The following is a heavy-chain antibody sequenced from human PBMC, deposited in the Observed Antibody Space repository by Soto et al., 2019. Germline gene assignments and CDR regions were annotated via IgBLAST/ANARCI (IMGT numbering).Heavy chain of an antibody. CDR2: INQSGNA. Sequence: ETLSVTCTVYGGSFSGYSWSWIRQPPGKGLEWIGEINQSGNANYNPSLKSRVTISVDTSKNQFSLKLSSVTAADTAVYYCARAHLQGFIPLAVVGNVDYWGQGPLVT. V-gene: IGHV4-34*01. CDR1: GGSFSGYS. D-gene: IGHD2-15*01. CDR3: ARAHLQGFIPLAVVGNVDY. J-gene: IGHJ4*02.